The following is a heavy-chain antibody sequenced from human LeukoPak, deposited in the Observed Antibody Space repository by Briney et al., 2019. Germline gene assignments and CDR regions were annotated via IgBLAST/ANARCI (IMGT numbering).Heavy chain of an antibody. CDR1: GFSFNSHN. Sequence: GGSLRLSCAASGFSFNSHNMNWVRQAPGKGLEWVSFIDTSSQYIYYADSVKGRFTISRDNAKNSLYLQMSSLRAEDTAVYYCARNLGGCISTSCYSDFDIWGQGNLVTVSP. J-gene: IGHJ4*02. D-gene: IGHD2-2*01. V-gene: IGHV3-21*01. CDR3: ARNLGGCISTSCYSDFDI. CDR2: IDTSSQYI.